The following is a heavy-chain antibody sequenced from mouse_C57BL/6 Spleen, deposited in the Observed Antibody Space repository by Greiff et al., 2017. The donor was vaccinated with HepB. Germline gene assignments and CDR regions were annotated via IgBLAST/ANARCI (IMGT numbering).Heavy chain of an antibody. CDR3: ARTYYDYHYFDY. CDR1: GYTFTDYN. J-gene: IGHJ2*01. D-gene: IGHD2-4*01. Sequence: VQLQQSGPELVKPGASVKMSCKASGYTFTDYNMHWVKQSHGKSLEWIGYINPNNGGTSYNQKFKGKATLTVNKSSSTAYMELRSLTSEDSAVYYCARTYYDYHYFDYWGQGTTLTVSS. V-gene: IGHV1-22*01. CDR2: INPNNGGT.